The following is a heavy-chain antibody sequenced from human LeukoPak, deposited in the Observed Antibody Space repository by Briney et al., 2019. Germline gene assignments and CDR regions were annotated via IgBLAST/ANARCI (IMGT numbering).Heavy chain of an antibody. V-gene: IGHV1-18*01. CDR2: ISAYNGNT. CDR3: ARDCSSTSCYVGYMDV. CDR1: GHTFTSYG. D-gene: IGHD2-2*01. J-gene: IGHJ6*03. Sequence: ASVKVSCKASGHTFTSYGISWVRQAPGQGLEWMGWISAYNGNTNYAQKLQGRVTMTTDTSTSTAYMELRSLRSDDTAVYYCARDCSSTSCYVGYMDVWGKGTTVTISS.